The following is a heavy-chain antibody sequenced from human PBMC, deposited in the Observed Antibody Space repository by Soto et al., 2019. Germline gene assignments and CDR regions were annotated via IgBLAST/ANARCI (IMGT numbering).Heavy chain of an antibody. CDR3: ARSLYSGSYTNWFDP. V-gene: IGHV4-59*01. D-gene: IGHD1-26*01. Sequence: PSETLSLTCTVSGGSISSYYWSWIRQPPGKGLEWIGFISYSATTNYNPSLKSRVTISVDTSKNQFSLKLTSVTAADTAVYYCARSLYSGSYTNWFDPWGQGTLVTVSS. CDR1: GGSISSYY. CDR2: ISYSATT. J-gene: IGHJ5*02.